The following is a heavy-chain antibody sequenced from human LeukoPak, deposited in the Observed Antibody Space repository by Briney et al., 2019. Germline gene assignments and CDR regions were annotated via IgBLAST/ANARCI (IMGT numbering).Heavy chain of an antibody. D-gene: IGHD2-21*01. J-gene: IGHJ4*02. V-gene: IGHV4-59*01. CDR3: ARAPGCRGGKCYSFDY. Sequence: SETLSLTCTVSSGSINNNYWNWIRQPPGKGLEWLGYMLYSGSTMYNPSLKSRVTISVDTSKNQFSLKLSSVTAAGTAVYYCARAPGCRGGKCYSFDYWGQGTLVTVSS. CDR2: MLYSGST. CDR1: SGSINNNY.